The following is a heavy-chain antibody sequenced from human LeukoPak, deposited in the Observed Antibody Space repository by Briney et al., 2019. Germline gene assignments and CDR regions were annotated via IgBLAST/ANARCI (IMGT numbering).Heavy chain of an antibody. Sequence: TGGSLRLSCAASGFTFSSYAMHWVRQAPGKGLEWVAVISYDGSNKYYADSVKGRFTISRDNSKNTLYLQMNSLRAEDTAVYYCALGQGVVWGKGTTVTVSS. CDR3: ALGQGVV. CDR1: GFTFSSYA. V-gene: IGHV3-30*14. J-gene: IGHJ6*04. CDR2: ISYDGSNK.